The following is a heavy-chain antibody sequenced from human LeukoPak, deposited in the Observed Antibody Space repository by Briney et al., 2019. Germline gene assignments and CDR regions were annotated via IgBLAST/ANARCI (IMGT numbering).Heavy chain of an antibody. J-gene: IGHJ5*02. CDR1: GGSISSYY. D-gene: IGHD3-3*01. V-gene: IGHV4-4*07. CDR3: VRDGAYDFWSGSNWFDP. Sequence: SETLSLTCTVSGGSISSYYWSWTRQPAGKGLEWIGRIYTSGSTNYNPSLKSRVTMSVDTSKNQFSLKLSSVTAADTAVYYCVRDGAYDFWSGSNWFDPWGQGTLVTVSS. CDR2: IYTSGST.